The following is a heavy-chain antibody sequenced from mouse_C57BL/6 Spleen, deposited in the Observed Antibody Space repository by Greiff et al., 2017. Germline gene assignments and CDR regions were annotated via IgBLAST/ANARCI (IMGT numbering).Heavy chain of an antibody. CDR3: ARGDLGYYGSYWYFDV. Sequence: EVQLQQSGPELVKPGASVKISCKASGYTFTDYYMNWVKQSHGKSLEWIGDINPNNGGTSYNQKFKGKATLTVDKSSSTAYMELRSLTSEDSAVYYCARGDLGYYGSYWYFDVWGTGTTVTVSS. CDR2: INPNNGGT. V-gene: IGHV1-26*01. J-gene: IGHJ1*03. D-gene: IGHD1-1*01. CDR1: GYTFTDYY.